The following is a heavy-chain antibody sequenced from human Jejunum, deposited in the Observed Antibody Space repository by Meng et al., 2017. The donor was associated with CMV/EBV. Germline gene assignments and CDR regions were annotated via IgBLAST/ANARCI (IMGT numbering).Heavy chain of an antibody. D-gene: IGHD3-3*01. Sequence: QGRLQESGPGLVKPSQTLSRTCTVSGGSISGGDYYWSWIRQPPGKGLEWIGYIHDTGSTYYNPSLTSRVDISVGTSNNQFSLTLTSVTAADTAVYFCARGSIFVSFDSWGQGTLVTVSS. CDR2: IHDTGST. J-gene: IGHJ4*02. CDR1: GGSISGGDYY. CDR3: ARGSIFVSFDS. V-gene: IGHV4-30-4*01.